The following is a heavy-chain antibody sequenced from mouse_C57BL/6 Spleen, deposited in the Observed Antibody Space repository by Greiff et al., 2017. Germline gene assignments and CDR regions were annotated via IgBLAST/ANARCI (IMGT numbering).Heavy chain of an antibody. Sequence: EVKLLESGPGLVKPSQSLSLTCSVTGYSITSGYYWNWIRQFPGNKLEWMGYISYDGSNNYNPSLKNRISITRDTSKNQFFLKLNSVTTEDTATYYCARLIYDGYLYYAMDYWGQGTSVTVSS. V-gene: IGHV3-6*01. D-gene: IGHD2-3*01. CDR1: GYSITSGYY. CDR3: ARLIYDGYLYYAMDY. J-gene: IGHJ4*01. CDR2: ISYDGSN.